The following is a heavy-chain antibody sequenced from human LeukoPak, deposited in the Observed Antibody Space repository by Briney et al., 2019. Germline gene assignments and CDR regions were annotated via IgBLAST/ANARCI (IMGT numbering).Heavy chain of an antibody. CDR1: GFTFDDYG. Sequence: GGSLRLSCAASGFTFDDYGMSWVRQAPGKGLEWVSGINWNGGSTGYADSVKGRFTISRDNAKNSQYLQMNSLRAEDTALYYCARGEACSSTSCYFSLVDYWGQGTLVTVSS. J-gene: IGHJ4*02. CDR2: INWNGGST. CDR3: ARGEACSSTSCYFSLVDY. D-gene: IGHD2-2*01. V-gene: IGHV3-20*04.